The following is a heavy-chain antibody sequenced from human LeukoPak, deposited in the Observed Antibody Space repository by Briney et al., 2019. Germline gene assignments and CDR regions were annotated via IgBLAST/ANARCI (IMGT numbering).Heavy chain of an antibody. V-gene: IGHV3-11*06. CDR3: ARAPHYSNYGPYYYGMDV. CDR1: GFTFSDYY. CDR2: ISSSSSYT. Sequence: GGSLRLSCAASGFTFSDYYMSWTRQAPGKGLEWVSYISSSSSYTNYADSVKGRFTISRDNAKNSLYLQMNSLRAEDTAVYYCARAPHYSNYGPYYYGMDVWGQGTTVTVSS. J-gene: IGHJ6*02. D-gene: IGHD4-11*01.